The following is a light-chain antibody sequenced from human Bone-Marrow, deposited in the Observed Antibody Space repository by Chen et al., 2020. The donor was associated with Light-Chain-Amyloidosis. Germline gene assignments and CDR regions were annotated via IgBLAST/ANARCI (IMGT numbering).Light chain of an antibody. J-gene: IGLJ3*02. CDR3: QVWDRSSDRPV. CDR1: NIGSTS. V-gene: IGLV3-21*02. Sequence: SYVLTQPSSVSVAPGQTATIACGGNNIGSTSVHWYQQTPGQAPLLVVYDDSDRPSGIPARLYGSNCGTTATLTISRVEAGDEADYYCQVWDRSSDRPVFGGGTKLTVL. CDR2: DDS.